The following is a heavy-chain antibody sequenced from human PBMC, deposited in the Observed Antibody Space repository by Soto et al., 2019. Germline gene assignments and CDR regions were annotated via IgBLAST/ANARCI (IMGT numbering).Heavy chain of an antibody. V-gene: IGHV4-31*03. J-gene: IGHJ3*02. CDR3: ARHEFDSNLAAFDI. CDR1: GGSISSGGYY. D-gene: IGHD3-22*01. Sequence: SETLSLTCTVSGGSISSGGYYWSWIRQHPGKGLEWIGYIYYSGSTYYNPSLKSRVTISVDTSKNQFSLKLSSVTASDTAMYYCARHEFDSNLAAFDIWGQGTMVTVSS. CDR2: IYYSGST.